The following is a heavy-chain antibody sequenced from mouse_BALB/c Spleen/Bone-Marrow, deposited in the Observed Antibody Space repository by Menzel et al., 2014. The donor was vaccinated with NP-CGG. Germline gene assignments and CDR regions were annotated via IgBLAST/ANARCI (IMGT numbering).Heavy chain of an antibody. D-gene: IGHD2-1*01. CDR1: GFTFSSFG. Sequence: EVKLVESGGGLVQPGGSRKLSCAASGFTFSSFGMHWVRQDPEKGLEWVAYISSGSSTIYYADTVKGRFTISRYNPKNTLFLQMTSLRSEDTAMYYCARGGNYAWFAYWGQGTLVTVSA. J-gene: IGHJ3*01. CDR2: ISSGSSTI. CDR3: ARGGNYAWFAY. V-gene: IGHV5-17*02.